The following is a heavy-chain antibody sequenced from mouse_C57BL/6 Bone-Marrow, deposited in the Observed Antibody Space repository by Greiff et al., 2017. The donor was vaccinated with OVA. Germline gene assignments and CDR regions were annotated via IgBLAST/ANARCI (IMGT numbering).Heavy chain of an antibody. CDR2: ISSGGDYI. Sequence: DVKLVESGEGLVKPGGSLKLSCAASGFTFSSYAMSWVRQTPEKRLEWVAYISSGGDYIYYADTVKGRFTLSRDNARNTRYLQMSSLKSDDTAMYYCTSIYYDYDEAYYFDYWGQGTTRTVSS. J-gene: IGHJ2*01. D-gene: IGHD2-4*01. CDR3: TSIYYDYDEAYYFDY. CDR1: GFTFSSYA. V-gene: IGHV5-9-1*02.